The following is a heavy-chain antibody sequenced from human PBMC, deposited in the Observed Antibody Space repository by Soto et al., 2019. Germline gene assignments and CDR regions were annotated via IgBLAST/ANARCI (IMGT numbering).Heavy chain of an antibody. Sequence: SETLSLTCTVSGGSISSSSYYWGWIRQPPGKGLEWIGSIYYSGSTYYNPSLKSRVTISVDTSKNQFSLKLSSVTAADTAVYYCATLLGGTAMVMFNFDYWGQGTLVTVSS. J-gene: IGHJ4*02. CDR1: GGSISSSSYY. V-gene: IGHV4-39*01. CDR2: IYYSGST. D-gene: IGHD5-18*01. CDR3: ATLLGGTAMVMFNFDY.